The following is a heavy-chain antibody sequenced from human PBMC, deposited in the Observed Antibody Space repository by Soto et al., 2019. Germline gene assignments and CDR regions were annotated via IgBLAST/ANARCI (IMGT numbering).Heavy chain of an antibody. CDR2: IDPSDSYT. D-gene: IGHD2-15*01. J-gene: IGHJ5*02. CDR1: GYSFTSYW. CDR3: ARFSAAHYNWFDP. V-gene: IGHV5-10-1*01. Sequence: PGESRKISCKGSGYSFTSYWISWVRQMPGKGLEWMGRIDPSDSYTNYSPSFQGHVTISADKSISTAYLQWSSLKASDTAMYYCARFSAAHYNWFDPWGQGTLVTVSS.